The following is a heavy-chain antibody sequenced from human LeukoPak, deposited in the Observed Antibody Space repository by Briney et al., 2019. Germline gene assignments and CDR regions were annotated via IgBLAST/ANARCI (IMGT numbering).Heavy chain of an antibody. CDR2: INSDGSST. J-gene: IGHJ3*02. Sequence: GGSLRLSCAASGFTFSSYWMHWVRQAPGKGLVWVSRINSDGSSTSYADSVKGRFTISRDNTKNTLYLQMNSLRAEDTAVYYCARDGYSSGWYANDAFDIWGQGTMVTVSS. CDR3: ARDGYSSGWYANDAFDI. V-gene: IGHV3-74*01. CDR1: GFTFSSYW. D-gene: IGHD6-19*01.